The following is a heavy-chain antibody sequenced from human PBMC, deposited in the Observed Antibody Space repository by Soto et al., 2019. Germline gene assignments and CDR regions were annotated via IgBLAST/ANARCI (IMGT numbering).Heavy chain of an antibody. V-gene: IGHV3-48*01. D-gene: IGHD6-6*01. CDR1: GFTFSSYS. Sequence: GGSLRLSCAASGFTFSSYSMNWVRQAPGKGLDWVAYISNSRSTIYYADSVKGRFTISRDNAKNTLYLQMNSLRAEDTAVYYCAKGAAPNGIAARPFEFDYWGQGTLVTVSS. CDR3: AKGAAPNGIAARPFEFDY. J-gene: IGHJ4*02. CDR2: ISNSRSTI.